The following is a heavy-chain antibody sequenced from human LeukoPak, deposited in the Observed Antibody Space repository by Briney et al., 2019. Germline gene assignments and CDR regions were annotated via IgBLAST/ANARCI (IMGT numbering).Heavy chain of an antibody. J-gene: IGHJ4*02. D-gene: IGHD6-13*01. CDR1: GFTFGDYA. V-gene: IGHV3-49*04. CDR3: TRLEPVVSSSWYVEDDY. CDR2: IRSKAYGGTT. Sequence: GGSLRLSCTASGFTFGDYAMSWVRQAPGKGLEWVSFIRSKAYGGTTEYAASVKGRFAISRDDSKNIAYLQMNSLKTEDTAVYYCTRLEPVVSSSWYVEDDYWGQGTLVTVSS.